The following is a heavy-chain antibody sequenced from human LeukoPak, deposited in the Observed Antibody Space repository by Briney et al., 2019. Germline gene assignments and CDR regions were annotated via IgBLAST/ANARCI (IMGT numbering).Heavy chain of an antibody. CDR3: ARDQSRVYCSSTSCYTGSDAFDL. CDR1: GFTFSTYL. CDR2: IKQDGSEE. V-gene: IGHV3-7*01. Sequence: GGSLRLSCAASGFTFSTYLMSWVRQAPGKGLEWVANIKQDGSEEYYVDSVKGRFTISRDNAKNSLYLQMNSLRAEDTAVYYCARDQSRVYCSSTSCYTGSDAFDLWGQGTMVTVSS. J-gene: IGHJ3*01. D-gene: IGHD2-2*02.